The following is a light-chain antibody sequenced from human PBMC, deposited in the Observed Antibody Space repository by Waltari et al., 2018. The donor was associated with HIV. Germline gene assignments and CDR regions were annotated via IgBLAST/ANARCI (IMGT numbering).Light chain of an antibody. V-gene: IGKV1-17*01. CDR2: AAS. J-gene: IGKJ1*01. CDR3: LQHNSYPWT. Sequence: DIHSTQSPFSLSALVGDRLPITGRARQGIRNYLGWYQQKPGKSPKRLIFAASTLQSGVPSRFSGSGSGTEFTLTISSLQPEDCATYSCLQHNSYPWTFGQGTKVEIK. CDR1: QGIRNY.